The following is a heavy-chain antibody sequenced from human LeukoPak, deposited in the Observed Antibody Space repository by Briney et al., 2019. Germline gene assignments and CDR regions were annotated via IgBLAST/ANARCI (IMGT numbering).Heavy chain of an antibody. J-gene: IGHJ4*02. V-gene: IGHV4-39*01. D-gene: IGHD2-15*01. CDR1: GDPISSRCYY. CDR2: ISDSGST. CDR3: AREEKVLHSFAY. Sequence: PSDTLSLTCTVSGDPISSRCYYWAWSPQPPGKGLEWIGKISDSGSTYYNASLRSRVTISIYMSTNQISLKLRSVKTTDTAVYYCAREEKVLHSFAYGGQGPLTTVSA.